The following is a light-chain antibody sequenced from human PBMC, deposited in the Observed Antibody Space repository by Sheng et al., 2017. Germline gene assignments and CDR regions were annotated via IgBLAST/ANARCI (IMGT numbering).Light chain of an antibody. V-gene: IGKV3-15*01. Sequence: EIVMTQSPATLSVSPGETATLSCRASQTVPSKLAWYQQKPGQSPRLLIYSASTRATGIPARFSGSGSATEFTLTISSLQSEDSSVYYCQQYNSWPWTFGQGTKGGNKT. J-gene: IGKJ1*01. CDR3: QQYNSWPWT. CDR1: QTVPSK. CDR2: SAS.